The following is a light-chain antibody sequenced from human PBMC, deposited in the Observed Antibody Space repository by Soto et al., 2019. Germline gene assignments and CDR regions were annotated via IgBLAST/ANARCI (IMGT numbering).Light chain of an antibody. CDR2: GAS. V-gene: IGKV3-20*01. J-gene: IGKJ4*01. CDR3: QQYGSSPLT. Sequence: EIVLTQSPGTLSLSPGERATLSCRTSQSVISTSLAWYQQKPGQAPRLLIYGASNRATGIPDRFSGSGSGTDFTLTINRLEPEDFAMYYCQQYGSSPLTFGEGTKVEIK. CDR1: QSVISTS.